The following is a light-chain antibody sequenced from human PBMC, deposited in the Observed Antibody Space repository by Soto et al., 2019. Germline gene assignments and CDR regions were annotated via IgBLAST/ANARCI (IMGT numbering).Light chain of an antibody. CDR2: GAS. CDR1: QSVNSN. CDR3: QQYTYWPWT. Sequence: ETVMTQSPATLSVSPGERATLSCRASQSVNSNLAWYQQKSGQAPRLLIYGASTRATGIPVRFSGSGSGTKFTLSINTLQSEDAAVYYCQQYTYWPWTLGQGTKVEIK. J-gene: IGKJ1*01. V-gene: IGKV3-15*01.